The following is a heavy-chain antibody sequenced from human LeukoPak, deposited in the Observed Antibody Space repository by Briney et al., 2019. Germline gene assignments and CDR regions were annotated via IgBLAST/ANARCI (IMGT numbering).Heavy chain of an antibody. D-gene: IGHD4-17*01. J-gene: IGHJ6*03. V-gene: IGHV3-30*03. CDR3: ARDGPYYGAPLAAWENYYYYMDV. CDR2: ISYDGSNK. CDR1: GFTFSSYG. Sequence: GGSLRLSCAASGFTFSSYGMHWVRQAPGKGLEWVAVISYDGSNKYYADSVKGRFTISRDNSKNTLYLQMNSLRAEDTAVYYCARDGPYYGAPLAAWENYYYYMDVWGKGTTVTVSS.